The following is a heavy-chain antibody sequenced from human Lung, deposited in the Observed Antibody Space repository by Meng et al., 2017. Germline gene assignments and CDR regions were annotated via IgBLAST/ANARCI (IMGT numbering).Heavy chain of an antibody. CDR3: ARGPTTMAHDFDY. CDR1: GGSLSDYY. D-gene: IGHD4-11*01. Sequence: QLLQWGAGLLKPPGTPPPPWVFCGGSLSDYYWSWIRQPPGKGLEWIGEINHSGSTNYNPSLESRATISVDTSQNNLSLKLSSVTAADSAVYYCARGPTTMAHDFDYWGQGTLVTVSS. V-gene: IGHV4-34*01. CDR2: INHSGST. J-gene: IGHJ4*02.